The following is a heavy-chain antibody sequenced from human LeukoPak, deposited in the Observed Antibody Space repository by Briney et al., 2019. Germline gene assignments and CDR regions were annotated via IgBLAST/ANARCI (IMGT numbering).Heavy chain of an antibody. CDR2: FDPEDGET. D-gene: IGHD6-13*01. CDR3: ATDSAQAAAGTSPYFQH. J-gene: IGHJ1*01. V-gene: IGHV1-24*01. CDR1: GYTLTELS. Sequence: ASVKVSCKVSGYTLTELSMHWVRQAPGKGLEWMGSFDPEDGETIYAQKFQGRVTMTEDTSTDTAYMELSSLRSEDTAVYCCATDSAQAAAGTSPYFQHWGQGTLVTVSS.